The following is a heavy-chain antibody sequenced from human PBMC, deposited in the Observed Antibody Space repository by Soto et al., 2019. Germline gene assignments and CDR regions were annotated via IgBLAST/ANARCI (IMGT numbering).Heavy chain of an antibody. V-gene: IGHV5-51*01. CDR3: ARQNYDILTGYYGTWSDP. CDR2: IYPGDSDT. CDR1: GYSFTSYW. J-gene: IGHJ5*02. Sequence: GESLKISCKGSGYSFTSYWISWVRQMPGKGLEWMGIIYPGDSDTRYSPSFQGQVTISADKSISTAYLQWSSLKASDTAMYYWARQNYDILTGYYGTWSDPWRQGTLVTVSS. D-gene: IGHD3-9*01.